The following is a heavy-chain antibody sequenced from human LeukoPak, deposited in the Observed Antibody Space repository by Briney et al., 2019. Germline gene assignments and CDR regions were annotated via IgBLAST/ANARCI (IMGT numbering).Heavy chain of an antibody. CDR3: AREGYGVPFDF. CDR1: GFTFSDYY. J-gene: IGHJ4*02. D-gene: IGHD2-8*01. V-gene: IGHV3-11*01. Sequence: GGSLMLSCAASGFTFSDYYMSWSRQAPGKGREGVSYISSGGSMTDYAASVKGRFTISRDNAKNSLYLQMNSLRAEDTAVYYCAREGYGVPFDFWGQGTPVTVSS. CDR2: ISSGGSMT.